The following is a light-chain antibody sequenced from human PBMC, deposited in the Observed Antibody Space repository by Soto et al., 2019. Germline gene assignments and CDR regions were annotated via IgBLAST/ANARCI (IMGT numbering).Light chain of an antibody. Sequence: DIQMTQSPSSLSASVGDRVTITCRASQSITSYLNWYQQKPGRAPKLLIYDASNLEAGVPSRFRGSGSGTDFTFTISRLQPEDIATYYCQQYENLPTFGQGTRLEIK. CDR1: QSITSY. J-gene: IGKJ5*01. V-gene: IGKV1-33*01. CDR3: QQYENLPT. CDR2: DAS.